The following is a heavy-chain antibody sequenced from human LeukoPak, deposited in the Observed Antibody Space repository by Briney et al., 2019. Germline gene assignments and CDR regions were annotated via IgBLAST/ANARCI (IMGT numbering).Heavy chain of an antibody. CDR2: IYYSGST. V-gene: IGHV4-59*08. CDR3: ARHVGSGSRDY. J-gene: IGHJ4*02. D-gene: IGHD2-15*01. CDR1: GGSISSYY. Sequence: PSETLSLTCTVSGGSISSYYWSWIRQPPGKGLEWIGYIYYSGSTNYNPSLKSRVTISVDTSKNQFSLKLSSVTAADTAVYYCARHVGSGSRDYWGQGTLVTVSS.